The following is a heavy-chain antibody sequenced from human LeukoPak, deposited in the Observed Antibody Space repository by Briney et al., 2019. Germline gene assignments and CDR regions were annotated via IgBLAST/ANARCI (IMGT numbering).Heavy chain of an antibody. J-gene: IGHJ3*02. CDR3: ARDASGWYSDAFDI. V-gene: IGHV3-66*01. CDR2: IYSGGST. CDR1: GFTVSSNY. D-gene: IGHD6-19*01. Sequence: GGSLRLSCAASGFTVSSNYMSWVRQAPGKGLEWVSVIYSGGSTYYADSVKGRFTISRDNSKNTLYLQMNSLRAEDTAVYYCARDASGWYSDAFDIWGQGTMVTISS.